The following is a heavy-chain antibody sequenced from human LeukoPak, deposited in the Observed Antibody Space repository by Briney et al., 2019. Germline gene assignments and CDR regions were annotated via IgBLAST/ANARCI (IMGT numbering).Heavy chain of an antibody. D-gene: IGHD3-9*01. J-gene: IGHJ3*02. CDR3: AKLAPTTRYFDWLNAFDI. Sequence: PGGSLRLSCAASGFTFSSYAMSWVRQAPGKGLEWVSAISGSGGSTYYADSVKGRFTISRDNSKNTLYLQMNSLRAEDTAVYYCAKLAPTTRYFDWLNAFDIWGQGTMVTVSS. V-gene: IGHV3-23*01. CDR2: ISGSGGST. CDR1: GFTFSSYA.